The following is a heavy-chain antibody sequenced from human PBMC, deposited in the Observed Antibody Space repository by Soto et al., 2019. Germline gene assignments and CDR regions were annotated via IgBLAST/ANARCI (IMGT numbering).Heavy chain of an antibody. CDR2: ISGSGGMT. CDR3: AKDCTMARGIRASAI. V-gene: IGHV3-23*01. J-gene: IGHJ3*02. CDR1: GLAFGNYP. Sequence: PGVSLRLSCVASGLAFGNYPMAWVRQTPGKGLQWISTISGSGGMTDYEDSVRGRFTVSIDHSKDTVHLQMTSLRADDTAVYYCAKDCTMARGIRASAIWGQGTTVT. D-gene: IGHD3-10*01.